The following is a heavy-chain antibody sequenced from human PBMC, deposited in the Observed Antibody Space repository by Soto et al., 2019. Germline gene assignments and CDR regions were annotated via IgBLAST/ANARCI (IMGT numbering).Heavy chain of an antibody. D-gene: IGHD1-1*01. CDR1: GYTLTEFS. J-gene: IGHJ4*02. Sequence: QVQLVQSGAEVKKPGASVKVSCKVSGYTLTEFSLHWVRQAPGKGLEWMGGFDPEDGEIIYAQNFQGRVTMTEDTSTETAYLELSSLRYEETAMYYCAEGGTRWLQSPFDYWGQGTLVTVSS. CDR2: FDPEDGEI. CDR3: AEGGTRWLQSPFDY. V-gene: IGHV1-24*01.